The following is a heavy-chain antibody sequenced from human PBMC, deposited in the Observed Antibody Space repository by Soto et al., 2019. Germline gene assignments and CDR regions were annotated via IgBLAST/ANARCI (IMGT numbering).Heavy chain of an antibody. CDR2: IFSNDGK. CDR1: GFSLSNARMG. Sequence: QVTLKESGPVLVKPTETLTLTCTVSGFSLSNARMGVSWIRQPPGKALEWLAHIFSNDGKSYSTSLESRLTISKDTSKSQVVLTMTNMDTVDTATYYCARATGWEVHPFDYWGQGTLVTVSS. D-gene: IGHD1-26*01. CDR3: ARATGWEVHPFDY. J-gene: IGHJ4*02. V-gene: IGHV2-26*01.